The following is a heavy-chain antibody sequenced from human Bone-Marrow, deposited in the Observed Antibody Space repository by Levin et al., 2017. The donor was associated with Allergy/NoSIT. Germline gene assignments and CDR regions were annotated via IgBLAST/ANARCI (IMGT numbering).Heavy chain of an antibody. J-gene: IGHJ4*02. CDR1: GGSISSSSYY. V-gene: IGHV4-39*07. D-gene: IGHD3-22*01. CDR2: IYYSGST. Sequence: AGGSLRLSCTVSGGSISSSSYYWGWIRQPPGKGLEWIGSIYYSGSTYYNPSLKSRVTISVDTSKNQFSLKLSSVTAADTAVYYCARDKYVRSVYYYFHNLNNEYFDCWGQGTLVTVSS. CDR3: ARDKYVRSVYYYFHNLNNEYFDC.